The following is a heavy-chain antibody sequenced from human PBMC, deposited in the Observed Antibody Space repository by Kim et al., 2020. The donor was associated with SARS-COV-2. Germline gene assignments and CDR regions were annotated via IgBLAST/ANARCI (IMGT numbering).Heavy chain of an antibody. V-gene: IGHV4-31*03. CDR3: GRGTLGYCSSTSCYADWYFDL. Sequence: SETLSLTCTVSGGSISSGGYYWSWIRQHPGKGLEWIGYIYYSGSTNYNPSLKSRVTISVDTSKNQFSLKLSSVTAADTAVYYCGRGTLGYCSSTSCYADWYFDLWGRGTLVTVSS. D-gene: IGHD2-2*01. J-gene: IGHJ2*01. CDR1: GGSISSGGYY. CDR2: IYYSGST.